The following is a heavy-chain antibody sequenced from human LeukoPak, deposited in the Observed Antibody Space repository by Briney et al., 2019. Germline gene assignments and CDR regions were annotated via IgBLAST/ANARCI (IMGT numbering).Heavy chain of an antibody. J-gene: IGHJ4*02. CDR1: GGSIGSSSYY. D-gene: IGHD3-22*01. CDR3: ARLESWITMTG. V-gene: IGHV4-39*01. CDR2: IYYSGST. Sequence: SETLSLTCTVSGGSIGSSSYYWGWIRQPPGKGLEWIGSIYYSGSTYYNPSLKSRVTISVDTSKNQFSLKLSSVTAADTAVYYCARLESWITMTGWGQGTLVTVSS.